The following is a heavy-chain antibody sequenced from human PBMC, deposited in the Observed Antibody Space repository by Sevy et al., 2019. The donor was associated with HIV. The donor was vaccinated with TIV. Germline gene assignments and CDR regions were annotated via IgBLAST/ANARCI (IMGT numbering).Heavy chain of an antibody. CDR3: ARDIVRSIAARPNWFDP. CDR2: IGSSSSYI. Sequence: GGSLRLSCAASGFTFSSYSMNWVRQAPGKGLEWVSSIGSSSSYIYYADSVKGRFTISRDNAKNSLYLQMNSLRAEDTAVYYCARDIVRSIAARPNWFDPWGQGTLVTVSS. CDR1: GFTFSSYS. D-gene: IGHD6-6*01. V-gene: IGHV3-21*01. J-gene: IGHJ5*02.